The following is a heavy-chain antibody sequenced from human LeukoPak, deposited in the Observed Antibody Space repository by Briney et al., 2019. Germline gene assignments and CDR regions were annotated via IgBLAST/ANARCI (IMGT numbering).Heavy chain of an antibody. CDR1: GFSFSRYS. D-gene: IGHD6-6*01. CDR2: IKSKTDGGTT. V-gene: IGHV3-15*01. J-gene: IGHJ4*02. Sequence: GGSLRLSCAASGFSFSRYSMNWVREAPGEGLEWVGRIKSKTDGGTTDYAAPVKGRFTISRDDSKNTLYLQMNSLKTEDTAVYYCTTEAARSASVLDYWGQGTLVTVSS. CDR3: TTEAARSASVLDY.